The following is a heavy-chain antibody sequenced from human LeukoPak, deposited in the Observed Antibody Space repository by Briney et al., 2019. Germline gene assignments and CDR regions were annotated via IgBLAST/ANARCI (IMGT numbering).Heavy chain of an antibody. J-gene: IGHJ6*02. CDR3: ARHRFYYGLGV. D-gene: IGHD3-3*01. V-gene: IGHV4-39*01. CDR1: GGSIRSDTSY. CDR2: ILYSGTT. Sequence: SETLSLTCTVSGGSIRSDTSYWAWIRQPPGRGLEWIGSILYSGTTYYSPSLKSRVTISVDKSKDQFSLRLTSVTAADTVVFYCARHRFYYGLGVWGQGTTVTVTS.